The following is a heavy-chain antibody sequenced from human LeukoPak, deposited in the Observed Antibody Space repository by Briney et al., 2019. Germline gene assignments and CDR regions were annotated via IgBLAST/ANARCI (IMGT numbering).Heavy chain of an antibody. V-gene: IGHV4-34*01. CDR2: INHSGST. D-gene: IGHD2-15*01. CDR3: ARGRGYYDR. Sequence: SETLSLTCAVYGGSFSGYYWSWIRQPPGKGLESIGEINHSGSTNYNPSLKSRVTISVDTSKNQFSLKLSSVTAADTAVYYCARGRGYYDRWGQGTLVTVSS. CDR1: GGSFSGYY. J-gene: IGHJ4*02.